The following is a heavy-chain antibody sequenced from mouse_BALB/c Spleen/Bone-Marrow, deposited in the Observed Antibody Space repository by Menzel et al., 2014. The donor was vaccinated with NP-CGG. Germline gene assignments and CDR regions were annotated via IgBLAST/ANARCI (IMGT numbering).Heavy chain of an antibody. V-gene: IGHV4-2*02. CDR2: INPGSRTI. D-gene: IGHD1-2*01. CDR3: ARLGYYGHFAY. Sequence: EVQLVESGGGLVQPGGSLILSCAASGFDFSRYWMSWARQAPGKGQEWIGEINPGSRTINYTPSLKDKFIISRDNAKKTLYLQINKVRSEDTALYYCARLGYYGHFAYWDQSATLTVSS. J-gene: IGHJ2*01. CDR1: GFDFSRYW.